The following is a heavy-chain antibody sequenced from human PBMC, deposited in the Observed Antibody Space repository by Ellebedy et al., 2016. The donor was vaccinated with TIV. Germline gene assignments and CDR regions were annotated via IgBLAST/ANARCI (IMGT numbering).Heavy chain of an antibody. CDR2: IKQDGSET. J-gene: IGHJ4*02. CDR1: GFSFSSYW. V-gene: IGHV3-7*01. D-gene: IGHD6-19*01. Sequence: GESLKISCAASGFSFSSYWMSWVRQAPGKGLEWVASIKQDGSETSYVDSVEGRFTISRDNAKNSLYLQMSSLSAEETAVYYCARDQGWAVPGTTRFDCWGQGTLVTVSS. CDR3: ARDQGWAVPGTTRFDC.